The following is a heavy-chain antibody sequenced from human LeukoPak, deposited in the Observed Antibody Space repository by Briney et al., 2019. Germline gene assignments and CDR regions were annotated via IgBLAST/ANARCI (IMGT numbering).Heavy chain of an antibody. CDR3: ARGGAIVVVPAAELRFDP. CDR1: GGTFSSYT. J-gene: IGHJ5*02. V-gene: IGHV1-69*02. CDR2: IIPILGIA. D-gene: IGHD2-2*01. Sequence: VASVKVSCKASGGTFSSYTINWVRQAPGQGLEWMGRIIPILGIANHAQKFQGRVTITADKSTSTAYMELSSLRSEDTAVYYCARGGAIVVVPAAELRFDPWGQGTLVTVSS.